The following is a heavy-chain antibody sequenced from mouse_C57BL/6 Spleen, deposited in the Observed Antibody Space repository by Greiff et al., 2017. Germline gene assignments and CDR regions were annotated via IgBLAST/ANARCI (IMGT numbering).Heavy chain of an antibody. CDR1: GYTFTSYW. J-gene: IGHJ1*03. D-gene: IGHD4-1*01. CDR2: IYPGSGST. Sequence: QVQLQQPGAELVKPGASVKMSCKASGYTFTSYWITWLKQRPGQGLEWIGDIYPGSGSTNYNEKFKSKATLTVDTSSSTAYMQLSSLTSEDSAVYYCARGNWDYWYFDVWGTGTTVTVSS. V-gene: IGHV1-55*01. CDR3: ARGNWDYWYFDV.